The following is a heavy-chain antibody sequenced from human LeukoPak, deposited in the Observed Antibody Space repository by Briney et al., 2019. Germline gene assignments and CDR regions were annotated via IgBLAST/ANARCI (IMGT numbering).Heavy chain of an antibody. CDR3: ATYMVRGVIIRSTHDAFDI. CDR2: ISGSGGST. Sequence: GGSLRLSCAASGFTFSSYAMSWVRQAPGKGLEWVSAISGSGGSTYYADSVKGRFTISRDNSKNTLYLQMNSLRAEDTAVYYCATYMVRGVIIRSTHDAFDIWGQGTMVTVSS. V-gene: IGHV3-23*01. CDR1: GFTFSSYA. D-gene: IGHD3-10*01. J-gene: IGHJ3*02.